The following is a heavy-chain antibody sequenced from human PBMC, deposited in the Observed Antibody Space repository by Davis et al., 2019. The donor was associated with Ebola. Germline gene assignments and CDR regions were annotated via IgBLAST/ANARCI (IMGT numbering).Heavy chain of an antibody. Sequence: GESLKISCAASGFTFSSYGMHWVRQAPGKGLEWVAVIWYDGSNKYYADSVKGRFTISRDNSKNTLYLRMNSLRAEDTAVYYCARQDYDFWSGDYYYYGMDVWGQGTTVTVSS. CDR3: ARQDYDFWSGDYYYYGMDV. CDR1: GFTFSSYG. CDR2: IWYDGSNK. J-gene: IGHJ6*02. D-gene: IGHD3-3*01. V-gene: IGHV3-33*01.